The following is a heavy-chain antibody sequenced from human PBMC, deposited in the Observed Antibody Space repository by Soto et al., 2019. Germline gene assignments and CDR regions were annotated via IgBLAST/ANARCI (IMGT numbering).Heavy chain of an antibody. Sequence: QVQLVESGGGVVQPGRSLRLSCAASGFTFSSYGMHWVRQAPVKGLEWVAVISYDGSNKYYADSVKGRFTISRDNSKNTLYLQMNSLRAEDTAVYYCAKEGEQWLVRAEYFQHWGQGTLVTVSS. CDR3: AKEGEQWLVRAEYFQH. D-gene: IGHD6-19*01. CDR2: ISYDGSNK. V-gene: IGHV3-30*18. J-gene: IGHJ1*01. CDR1: GFTFSSYG.